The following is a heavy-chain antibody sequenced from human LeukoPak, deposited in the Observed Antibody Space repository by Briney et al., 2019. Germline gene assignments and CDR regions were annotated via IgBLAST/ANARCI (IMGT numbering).Heavy chain of an antibody. V-gene: IGHV3-21*01. CDR2: ISSSSSYI. Sequence: GGSLRLSCAASRFTFSIYSMNWVRQAPGKGLEWVSSISSSSSYIYYADSVMGRFTISRDNAKNSLYLQMNSLRAEDTAVYYCARGGGSDDFWSGYSPRSVGFKDYWGQGTLVTVSS. CDR3: ARGGGSDDFWSGYSPRSVGFKDY. J-gene: IGHJ4*02. D-gene: IGHD3-3*01. CDR1: RFTFSIYS.